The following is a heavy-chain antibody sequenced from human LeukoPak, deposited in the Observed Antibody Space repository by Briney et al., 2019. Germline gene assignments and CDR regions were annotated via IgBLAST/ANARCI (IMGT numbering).Heavy chain of an antibody. V-gene: IGHV1-69*05. Sequence: ASVKVSCKASGYTFTSYGISWVRQAPGQGPEWMGGVMPLFGTPSYAQKFQGRVTVITDDSTNTAYMEVSSLRYDDTAIYYCAATDGYIHRHPLYYLDYWGQGTLVIVSS. CDR2: VMPLFGTP. CDR3: AATDGYIHRHPLYYLDY. CDR1: GYTFTSYG. D-gene: IGHD5-24*01. J-gene: IGHJ4*02.